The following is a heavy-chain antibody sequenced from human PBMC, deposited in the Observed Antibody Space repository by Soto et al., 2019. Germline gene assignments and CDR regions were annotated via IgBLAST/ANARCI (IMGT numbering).Heavy chain of an antibody. D-gene: IGHD2-2*01. CDR3: ARDDKGVSAAMLY. CDR2: MDPSGIT. Sequence: QVQLQESGPGLVKPSETLSLTCTVSGDSVSGYYWYWIRQPAGKGLEWIGRMDPSGITKYSPSLKSLVTMSVDTSQNQFSLKLTSVTAADTAVYYCARDDKGVSAAMLYWGQGTLVTVSS. V-gene: IGHV4-4*07. J-gene: IGHJ4*02. CDR1: GDSVSGYY.